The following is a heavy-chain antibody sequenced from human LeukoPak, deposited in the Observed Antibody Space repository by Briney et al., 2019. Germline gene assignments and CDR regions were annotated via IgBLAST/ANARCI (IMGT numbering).Heavy chain of an antibody. V-gene: IGHV3-33*01. J-gene: IGHJ4*02. D-gene: IGHD4-17*01. CDR3: ARGSVTTGLDY. CDR2: IWYDGSNK. CDR1: GLTFSSYG. Sequence: PGGSLRLSCAASGLTFSSYGMHWVRQAPGKGLEWVAVIWYDGSNKYYADSVKGRFTISRDNSKNTLYLQMNSLRAEDTAVYYCARGSVTTGLDYWGQGTLVTVSS.